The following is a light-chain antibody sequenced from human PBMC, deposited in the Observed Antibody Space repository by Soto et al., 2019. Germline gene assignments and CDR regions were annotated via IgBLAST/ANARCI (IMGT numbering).Light chain of an antibody. V-gene: IGKV1-39*01. CDR1: QSISSY. Sequence: DIQMTQSPSSLSASLRDRVPITCRASQSISSYLNWYQQKPGKAPKLLIYAASSLQSGVPSRFSGSGSGTDFTLTISSLQPEDFATYYCQQSYSTPITFGQGTRLEIK. CDR3: QQSYSTPIT. J-gene: IGKJ5*01. CDR2: AAS.